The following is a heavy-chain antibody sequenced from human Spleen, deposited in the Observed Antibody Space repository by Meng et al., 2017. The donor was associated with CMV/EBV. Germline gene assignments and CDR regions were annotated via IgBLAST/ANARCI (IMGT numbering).Heavy chain of an antibody. J-gene: IGHJ4*02. D-gene: IGHD6-19*01. CDR3: ARVWGSGYFDY. CDR2: IGSDSVYM. Sequence: LSLTCAAAGFTFRSYAMHWVRQAPEKGLEWVSSIGSDSVYMYYADSVRGRFTVSRDNAKNSLYLQMNSLRAEDTAVYFCARVWGSGYFDYWGRGTLVTVSS. CDR1: GFTFRSYA. V-gene: IGHV3-21*01.